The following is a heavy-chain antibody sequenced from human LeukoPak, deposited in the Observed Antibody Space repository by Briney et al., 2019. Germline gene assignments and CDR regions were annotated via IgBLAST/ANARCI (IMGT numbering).Heavy chain of an antibody. J-gene: IGHJ4*02. Sequence: PGGSLRLSCAASGFTFSNYWMHWVRLAPGKGLVWVSRVTSDGTGADYADSVRGRFTISRDNAKNTVYLHMNSLRAEDTAIYYCARVPAAAAGMGIDYWGQGTLVTVSS. D-gene: IGHD6-13*01. CDR1: GFTFSNYW. CDR2: VTSDGTGA. V-gene: IGHV3-74*01. CDR3: ARVPAAAAGMGIDY.